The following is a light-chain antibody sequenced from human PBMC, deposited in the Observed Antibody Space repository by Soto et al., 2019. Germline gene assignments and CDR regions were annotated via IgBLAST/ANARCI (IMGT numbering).Light chain of an antibody. CDR3: QQYFTSRT. V-gene: IGKV3-20*01. CDR1: QSVSSSY. Sequence: EIVLTQSPGTLSLSPGERATLSCRASQSVSSSYLAWYQQKPGQAPRLLVYGAPSRATGIPDRFRGSGSGTDFTLTISRLEPEDFAVYYCQQYFTSRTFGQGTKVDIK. J-gene: IGKJ1*01. CDR2: GAP.